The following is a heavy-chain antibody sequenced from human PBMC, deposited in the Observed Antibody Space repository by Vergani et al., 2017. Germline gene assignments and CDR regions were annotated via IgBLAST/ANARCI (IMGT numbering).Heavy chain of an antibody. J-gene: IGHJ4*02. D-gene: IGHD3-22*01. CDR3: AKVPLYYYDSSGYKVGDDY. V-gene: IGHV3-23*01. CDR1: GFTFSSYA. CDR2: ISGSGGST. Sequence: EAQLLESGGGLVQPGGSLRLSCAASGFTFSSYAMSWVRQAPGKGLEWVSAISGSGGSTYYADSVKGRFTISRDNSKNTLYLQMNSLRAEDTAVYYCAKVPLYYYDSSGYKVGDDYWGQGTLVTVSS.